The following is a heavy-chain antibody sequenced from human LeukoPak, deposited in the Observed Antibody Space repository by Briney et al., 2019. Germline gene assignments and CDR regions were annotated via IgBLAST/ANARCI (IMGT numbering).Heavy chain of an antibody. Sequence: SQTLSLTCTASGGSISSGGYYWSWIRQHPGKGLEWIGYIYYSGSTHYNPSLKSRVTISVDTSKNQFSLKLSSVTAADTAVYYCARRYYDFWSGYYIFDYWGQGTLVTVSS. V-gene: IGHV4-31*03. CDR1: GGSISSGGYY. CDR3: ARRYYDFWSGYYIFDY. D-gene: IGHD3-3*01. CDR2: IYYSGST. J-gene: IGHJ4*02.